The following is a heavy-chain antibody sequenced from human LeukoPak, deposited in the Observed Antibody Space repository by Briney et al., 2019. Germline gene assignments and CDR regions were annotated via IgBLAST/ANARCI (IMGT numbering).Heavy chain of an antibody. V-gene: IGHV3-23*01. CDR3: ARRGEAMDPFDY. CDR2: ISGSGDII. Sequence: PGGSLRLSCAASGFTFSSYAMTWVRQVPGKGLEWVSSISGSGDIIYYADSVKGRFTISRDNSKNTLHVQMNSLRAEDTAVYYCARRGEAMDPFDYWGQGTLVTVSS. D-gene: IGHD5-18*01. CDR1: GFTFSSYA. J-gene: IGHJ4*02.